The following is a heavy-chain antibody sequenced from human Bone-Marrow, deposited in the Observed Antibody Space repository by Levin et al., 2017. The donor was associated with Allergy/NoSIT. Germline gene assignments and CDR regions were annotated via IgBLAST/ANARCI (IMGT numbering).Heavy chain of an antibody. CDR1: GYTFASYG. Sequence: GASVKVSCKASGYTFASYGITWVRQAPGQGLEWMGWINSYNGNTNYAQKLQGRVAMATDTSTSTAYMELRSLRSDDTAVYYCARSEQRAAAFFDYWGQGTLVTVST. V-gene: IGHV1-18*01. J-gene: IGHJ4*02. D-gene: IGHD6-25*01. CDR2: INSYNGNT. CDR3: ARSEQRAAAFFDY.